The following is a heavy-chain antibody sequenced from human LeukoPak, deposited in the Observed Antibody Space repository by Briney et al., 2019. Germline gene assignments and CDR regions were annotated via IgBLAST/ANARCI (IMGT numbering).Heavy chain of an antibody. J-gene: IGHJ5*02. CDR2: IYPGDSDT. V-gene: IGHV5-51*01. CDR1: GYSFTSYW. Sequence: GESLKISCKGSGYSFTSYWIGWVRQMPGKGLEWMGFIYPGDSDTRYSPSFQGQVTISADKSISTAYLQWSSLKASDTAMYYCARLTDGGSGSYYIENWFDPWGQGTLVTVSS. CDR3: ARLTDGGSGSYYIENWFDP. D-gene: IGHD3-10*01.